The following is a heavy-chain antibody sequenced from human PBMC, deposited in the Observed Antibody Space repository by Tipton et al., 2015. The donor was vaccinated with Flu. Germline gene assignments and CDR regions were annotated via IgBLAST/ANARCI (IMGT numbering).Heavy chain of an antibody. D-gene: IGHD7-27*01. CDR3: ASKVANWGVWEPLDY. J-gene: IGHJ4*02. CDR2: IYYTGPT. V-gene: IGHV4-31*03. Sequence: LSLTCSVSGGSISSGSYYWTWIRQRPGECLEWVGYIYYTGPTHYSPSLKSRVTISRDASMNQFSLKLSSVTAADTAVYYCASKVANWGVWEPLDYWGQGTLVTVSS. CDR1: GGSISSGSYY.